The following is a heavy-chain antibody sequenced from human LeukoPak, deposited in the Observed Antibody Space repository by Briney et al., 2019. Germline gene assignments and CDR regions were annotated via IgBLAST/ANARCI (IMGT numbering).Heavy chain of an antibody. J-gene: IGHJ4*02. CDR1: GFTVSSNY. CDR2: IYSGGST. CDR3: AREGVIHSYGYHYYFDY. D-gene: IGHD5-18*01. V-gene: IGHV3-53*01. Sequence: GGSLRLSCAASGFTVSSNYMSWVRQAPGKGLEWVSVIYSGGSTYYADSVKGRFTISRDNSKNTLYLQMNSLRAEDTAVYYCAREGVIHSYGYHYYFDYWGQGTLVTVSS.